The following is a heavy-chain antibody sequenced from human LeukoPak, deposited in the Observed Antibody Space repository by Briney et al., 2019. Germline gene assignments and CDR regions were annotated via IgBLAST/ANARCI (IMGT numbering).Heavy chain of an antibody. J-gene: IGHJ4*02. Sequence: ASVKVSCKASGYTFTSYGISWVRQAPGQGLEWMGWISAYNDNTNYAQKLQGRVTMTTDTSTSTAYMELRSLRSDDTAVYYCARAGGRTYYYDSSGYNPCDYWGQGTLVTVSS. CDR3: ARAGGRTYYYDSSGYNPCDY. CDR2: ISAYNDNT. D-gene: IGHD3-22*01. CDR1: GYTFTSYG. V-gene: IGHV1-18*01.